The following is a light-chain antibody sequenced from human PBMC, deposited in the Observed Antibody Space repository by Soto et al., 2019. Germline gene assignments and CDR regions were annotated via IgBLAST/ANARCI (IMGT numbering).Light chain of an antibody. V-gene: IGKV1-8*01. CDR3: QQYYSYPHT. CDR1: QGISSY. Sequence: ALRMTQSPSSFSASTGDRVTITCRASQGISSYLAWYQQKPGKAPKLLIYAASTLQSGVPSRFSGRGSGTDFTLTISCLQSEYFATYYWQQYYSYPHTFGQGTKVEIK. J-gene: IGKJ1*01. CDR2: AAS.